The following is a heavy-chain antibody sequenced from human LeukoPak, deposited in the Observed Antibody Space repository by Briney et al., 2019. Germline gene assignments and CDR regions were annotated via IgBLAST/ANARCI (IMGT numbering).Heavy chain of an antibody. J-gene: IGHJ4*02. D-gene: IGHD1-26*01. CDR1: GGSISSYH. Sequence: PSETLSLTCTVSGGSISSYHWSWIRQPAGQGLEWIGRIYTSGSTNYNPSLKSRVTMSVDTSKNQFSLKLSSVTAADTAVYYCARAFSGSYYGWFDYWGQGTLVTVSS. CDR2: IYTSGST. CDR3: ARAFSGSYYGWFDY. V-gene: IGHV4-4*07.